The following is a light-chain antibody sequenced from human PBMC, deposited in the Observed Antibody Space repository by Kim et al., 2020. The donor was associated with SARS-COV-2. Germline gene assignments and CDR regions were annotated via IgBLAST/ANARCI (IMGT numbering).Light chain of an antibody. CDR2: DVS. CDR3: SSYTSSNTWGP. V-gene: IGLV2-14*01. J-gene: IGLJ3*02. Sequence: QSALTQPASVSGSPGQSITISCSGTSSDVGGYNYVSWYQQHPGKAPKLMIYDVSKRPSGVSNRFSGSKSGNTASLTISGLQAEDEADYYCSSYTSSNTWGPFGGGTQLTVL. CDR1: SSDVGGYNY.